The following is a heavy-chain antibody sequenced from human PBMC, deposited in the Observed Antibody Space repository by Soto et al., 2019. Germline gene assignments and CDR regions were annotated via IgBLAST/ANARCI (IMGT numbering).Heavy chain of an antibody. CDR1: GFTFSSYW. D-gene: IGHD5-12*01. CDR2: ISSSSSYI. J-gene: IGHJ5*02. V-gene: IGHV3-21*01. CDR3: ARGASRGYDLWFDP. Sequence: GGSLRLSCAASGFTFSSYWMHWVRQAPGKGLEWVSSISSSSSYIHYADSVKGRFTISRDNAKNSLYLQMNSLRAEDTAVYYCARGASRGYDLWFDPWGQGTLVTVSS.